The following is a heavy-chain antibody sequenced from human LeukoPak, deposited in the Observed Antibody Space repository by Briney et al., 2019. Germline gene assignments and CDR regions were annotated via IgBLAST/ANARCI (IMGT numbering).Heavy chain of an antibody. CDR3: ARAHMTTVTLGDY. CDR2: INPNRGVT. Sequence: ASVKVSCKASGYTLTDCYIHWVRQAPGQGLEWMGWINPNRGVTNYAHKFQGRVTLTRDTPISTAYMEVSRLRSDDTAVYYCARAHMTTVTLGDYWGQGTLVTVSS. J-gene: IGHJ4*02. CDR1: GYTLTDCY. D-gene: IGHD4-11*01. V-gene: IGHV1-2*02.